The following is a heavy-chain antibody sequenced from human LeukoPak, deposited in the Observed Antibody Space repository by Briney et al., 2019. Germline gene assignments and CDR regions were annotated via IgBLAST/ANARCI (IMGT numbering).Heavy chain of an antibody. D-gene: IGHD2-15*01. Sequence: PSETLSLTCTVSGGSISSSSYYWGWIRQPPGKGLEWIGSIYYGGGTHYNPSLKSRVTISVDTSKNQFFLKLSSVTAADTAVYYRARLDCSGGSCSPYNWFDPWGQGTLVTVSS. CDR1: GGSISSSSYY. V-gene: IGHV4-39*07. J-gene: IGHJ5*02. CDR3: ARLDCSGGSCSPYNWFDP. CDR2: IYYGGGT.